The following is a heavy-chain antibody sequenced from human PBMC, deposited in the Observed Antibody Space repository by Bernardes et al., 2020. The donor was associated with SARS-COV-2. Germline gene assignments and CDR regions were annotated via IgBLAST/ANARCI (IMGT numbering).Heavy chain of an antibody. D-gene: IGHD2-2*01. J-gene: IGHJ4*02. CDR1: VFSLTPSEMR. Sequence: SGPTLLKPTQTLTLTCPFSVFSLTPSEMRVSWIRQPPGKALEWLARIDWDDDKFYTTSLKSRLTISKDTSKNQVVLTMTNMDPVDTATYYCARISRDCTSASCYFDYWGQGTLVTVSS. CDR3: ARISRDCTSASCYFDY. CDR2: IDWDDDK. V-gene: IGHV2-70*04.